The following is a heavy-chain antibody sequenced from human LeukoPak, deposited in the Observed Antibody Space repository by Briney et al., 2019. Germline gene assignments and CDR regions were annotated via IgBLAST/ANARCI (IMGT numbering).Heavy chain of an antibody. Sequence: GASVKVSCKASGYTFTSYGISWVRQAPGQGLEWMGWISAYNGNTNYAQKLQGRVTMTTDTSTSTAYMELRSLRSDDTAVYYCARDRGGYYDSNAFDTWGQGTMVTVSS. CDR3: ARDRGGYYDSNAFDT. J-gene: IGHJ3*02. CDR1: GYTFTSYG. V-gene: IGHV1-18*01. CDR2: ISAYNGNT. D-gene: IGHD3-22*01.